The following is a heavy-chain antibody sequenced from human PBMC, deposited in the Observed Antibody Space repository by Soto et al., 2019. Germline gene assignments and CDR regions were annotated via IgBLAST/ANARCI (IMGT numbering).Heavy chain of an antibody. CDR3: ARNRGLYTGFDY. V-gene: IGHV3-48*01. J-gene: IGHJ4*02. D-gene: IGHD5-12*01. CDR2: ITTSSKTI. CDR1: GFNFDSYI. Sequence: VQLVDSGGGLVQPGGSLRLSCVASGFNFDSYIVDWVRQAPGKGLEWVSSITTSSKTIYYADSVKGRFTISRDNARNSLFLQMNSLRADDTAVYYCARNRGLYTGFDYWGQGTLVTVSS.